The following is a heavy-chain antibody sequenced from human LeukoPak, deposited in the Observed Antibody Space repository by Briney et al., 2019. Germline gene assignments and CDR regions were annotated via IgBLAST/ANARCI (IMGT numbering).Heavy chain of an antibody. CDR3: ARESGGDQNWFDP. CDR1: GLTFSSYG. CDR2: IWYDGSSQ. J-gene: IGHJ5*02. V-gene: IGHV3-33*01. Sequence: GGSLRLSCAASGLTFSSYGMHWVRQAPGKGLEWVAVIWYDGSSQYYADSVKGRFTISRDNFRNTLFLQMNSLRVEDTAVYYCARESGGDQNWFDPWGQGTLVTVSS. D-gene: IGHD1-14*01.